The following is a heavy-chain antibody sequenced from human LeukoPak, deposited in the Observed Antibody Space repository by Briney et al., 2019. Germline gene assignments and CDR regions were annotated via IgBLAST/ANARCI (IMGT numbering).Heavy chain of an antibody. Sequence: ASVKVSCKASGYTFTSYGISWVRQAPGQGLEWMGWISAYNGNTNYAQKLQGRVTMTTDTSTSTAYMELSSLRSEDTAVYYCLGSSWYGYFDYWGQGTLVTVSS. V-gene: IGHV1-18*01. CDR3: LGSSWYGYFDY. J-gene: IGHJ4*02. CDR1: GYTFTSYG. CDR2: ISAYNGNT. D-gene: IGHD6-13*01.